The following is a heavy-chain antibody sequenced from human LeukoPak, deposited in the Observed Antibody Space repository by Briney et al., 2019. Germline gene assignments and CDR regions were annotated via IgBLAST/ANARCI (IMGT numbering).Heavy chain of an antibody. CDR3: ARDRQPQGSSSWLSIAFDI. Sequence: GGSLRLSCAASGFTFSDYYMSWIRQAPGKGLEGVSYISSSSSYIYYADSVKGRFTISRDNAKNSLYLQMNSLRAEDTAVYYCARDRQPQGSSSWLSIAFDIWGQGTMVTVSS. J-gene: IGHJ3*02. V-gene: IGHV3-11*06. CDR1: GFTFSDYY. D-gene: IGHD6-13*01. CDR2: ISSSSSYI.